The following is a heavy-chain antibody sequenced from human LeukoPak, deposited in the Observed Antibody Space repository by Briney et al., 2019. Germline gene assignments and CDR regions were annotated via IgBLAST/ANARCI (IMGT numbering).Heavy chain of an antibody. D-gene: IGHD6-13*01. CDR1: GFTFSSYW. J-gene: IGHJ4*02. Sequence: GGSLRLSCAASGFTFSSYWMSWVRQAPGKGLEWVANIKQDGSEKYYVDSVKGRFTISRDNAKNSLYLQMNSLRAEDTAVYYCARAGSSWHDYFDYWGQGTLVTVSS. CDR2: IKQDGSEK. CDR3: ARAGSSWHDYFDY. V-gene: IGHV3-7*03.